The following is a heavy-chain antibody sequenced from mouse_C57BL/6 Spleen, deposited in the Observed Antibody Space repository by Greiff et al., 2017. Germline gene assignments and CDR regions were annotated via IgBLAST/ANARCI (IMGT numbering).Heavy chain of an antibody. CDR1: GFTFSSYA. CDR3: AREAVGGFFDY. Sequence: EVHLVESGGGLVKPGGSLKLSCAASGFTFSSYAMSWVRQTPEKRLEWVATISDGGSYTYYPDNVKGRFTISRDNAKNNLYLQMSQLKSEDTAMYYCAREAVGGFFDYWGQGTTLTVSS. CDR2: ISDGGSYT. V-gene: IGHV5-4*01. J-gene: IGHJ2*01.